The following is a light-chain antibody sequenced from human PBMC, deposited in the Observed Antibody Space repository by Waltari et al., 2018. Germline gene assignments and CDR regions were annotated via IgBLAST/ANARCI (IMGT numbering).Light chain of an antibody. Sequence: EIVVTQSPDTLSLSPGERATLSCRASQCVSSDSLAWYHQKHGQAPGRLIYGASSRATGIPDRFGCSGSETDFTLTVSRLEPEDFAVYYCQQYGSSPYTFGQGNKVDIK. CDR3: QQYGSSPYT. CDR2: GAS. CDR1: QCVSSDS. J-gene: IGKJ2*01. V-gene: IGKV3-20*01.